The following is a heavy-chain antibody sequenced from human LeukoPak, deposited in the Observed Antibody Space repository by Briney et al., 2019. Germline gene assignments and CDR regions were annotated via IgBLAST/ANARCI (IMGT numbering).Heavy chain of an antibody. CDR2: INHSGST. V-gene: IGHV4-34*01. Sequence: SETLSLTCSVYGGSFSDYFWSWIRQPPGKGLEWIGEINHSGSTNYNPSLKSRVTISVDTSKNQFSLKLSSVTAADTAVYFCVRVGVVVAATRWTTPRRSYYFDYWGQGTLVTVSS. CDR3: VRVGVVVAATRWTTPRRSYYFDY. J-gene: IGHJ4*02. CDR1: GGSFSDYF. D-gene: IGHD2-15*01.